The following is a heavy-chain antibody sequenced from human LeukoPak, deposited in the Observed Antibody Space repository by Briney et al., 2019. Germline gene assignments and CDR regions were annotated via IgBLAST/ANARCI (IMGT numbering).Heavy chain of an antibody. CDR3: ARGRLQQKRSYYYYMDV. J-gene: IGHJ6*03. D-gene: IGHD2-15*01. V-gene: IGHV1-8*01. CDR1: GYTFTSFD. Sequence: ASVKVSCKASGYTFTSFDINWVRQATGQGLEWMGWMNPNSGNTGYAQKFQGRVTMTRNTSISTAYMELSSLRSEDTAVYYCARGRLQQKRSYYYYMDVWGKGTTVTVSS. CDR2: MNPNSGNT.